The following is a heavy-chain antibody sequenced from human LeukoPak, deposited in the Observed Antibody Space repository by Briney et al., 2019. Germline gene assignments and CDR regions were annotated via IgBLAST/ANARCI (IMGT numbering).Heavy chain of an antibody. V-gene: IGHV6-1*01. Sequence: SQTLSLTCAISGDSVSSNSAAWNWIGQSPSRGLEWLGRTYYRSKWFNDYAVSVKSRITINPDTSKNQFSLQLNSVTPEDTAMYYCARSYSYALDIWGQGTMVTVSS. D-gene: IGHD2-21*01. J-gene: IGHJ3*02. CDR2: TYYRSKWFN. CDR3: ARSYSYALDI. CDR1: GDSVSSNSAA.